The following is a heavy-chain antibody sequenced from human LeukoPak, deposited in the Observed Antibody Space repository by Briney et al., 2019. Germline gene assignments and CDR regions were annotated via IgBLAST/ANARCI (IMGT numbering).Heavy chain of an antibody. CDR3: ARGHFGRYCSGGSCYLDY. Sequence: ASVKVSCKASGYIFTGHYIHWVRQAPGRGLEWMGWINPNSGGTNYAQKFQGRVTMTRDTSISTAYMELSRLRSDDTAVYYCARGHFGRYCSGGSCYLDYWGQGTLVTVSS. D-gene: IGHD2-15*01. CDR2: INPNSGGT. J-gene: IGHJ4*02. V-gene: IGHV1-2*02. CDR1: GYIFTGHY.